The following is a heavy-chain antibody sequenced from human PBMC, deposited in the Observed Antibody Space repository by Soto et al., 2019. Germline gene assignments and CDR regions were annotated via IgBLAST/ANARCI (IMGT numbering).Heavy chain of an antibody. V-gene: IGHV4-39*01. J-gene: IGHJ5*02. D-gene: IGHD2-2*02. CDR2: IYYSGST. CDR3: ARQDCSSTSCYTKRNWFDP. Sequence: XETLSLTCTVSGGSISSSSYYWGWIRQPPGKGLEWIGSIYYSGSTYYNPSLKSRVTISVDTSKNQFSLKLSSVTAADTAVYYCARQDCSSTSCYTKRNWFDPWGQGTLVTVSS. CDR1: GGSISSSSYY.